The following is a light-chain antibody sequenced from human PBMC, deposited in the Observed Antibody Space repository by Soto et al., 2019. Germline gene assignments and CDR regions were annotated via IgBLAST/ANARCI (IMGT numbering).Light chain of an antibody. J-gene: IGKJ2*01. CDR1: QGISSW. CDR3: QQANVVPHI. V-gene: IGKV1-12*01. Sequence: DIQMTQSPSSVSASVGDRVTITCRASQGISSWLAWYQQKPGKAPKLLIYAASSLQSGVPSRFSGSVSGTDFTPTIGGLQPKVFATYYCQQANVVPHIFGQGTKLETK. CDR2: AAS.